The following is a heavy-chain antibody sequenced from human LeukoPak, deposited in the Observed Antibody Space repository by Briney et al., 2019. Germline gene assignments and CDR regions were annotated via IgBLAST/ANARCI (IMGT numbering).Heavy chain of an antibody. J-gene: IGHJ5*02. D-gene: IGHD2-8*01. CDR3: ARVDRRAPPILLINGENNWFDP. V-gene: IGHV1-18*01. Sequence: GASVKVSCKASGYSFTSSGISWVRQAPGQGLVWLGWVSAYNGNTNYAQKFQVRVTMTTDTSTSTAYMELRSLRSDDTAVYYCARVDRRAPPILLINGENNWFDPWGQGTLVTVSS. CDR1: GYSFTSSG. CDR2: VSAYNGNT.